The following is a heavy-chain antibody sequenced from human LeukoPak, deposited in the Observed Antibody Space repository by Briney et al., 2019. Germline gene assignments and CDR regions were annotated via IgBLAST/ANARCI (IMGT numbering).Heavy chain of an antibody. V-gene: IGHV3-21*01. CDR2: ISGASSDNYI. D-gene: IGHD3-16*01. CDR1: GLSFGVYS. Sequence: GGSLRLSCVASGLSFGVYSMNWVRQAPGKGLEWVSTISGASSDNYIDYADSVKGRFTISRDNAKKSVFLEMNGLRDDDTAVYYCTREGGVGPWGQGTLVSVSS. CDR3: TREGGVGP. J-gene: IGHJ5*02.